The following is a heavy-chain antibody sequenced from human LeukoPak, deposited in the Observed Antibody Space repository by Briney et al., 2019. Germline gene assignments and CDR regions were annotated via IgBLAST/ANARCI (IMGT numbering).Heavy chain of an antibody. J-gene: IGHJ4*02. CDR3: SRSRSEYYYDSSGYFCSFYY. Sequence: SVKVSCKASGCTFSSYAISWVRRAPGQRLEWMGGIMPIFGTASYAQKFQRRVTITADKSTSTAYIELNSLTSEDTAVYYCSRSRSEYYYDSSGYFCSFYYCGQGNLVTVTS. V-gene: IGHV1-69*06. CDR2: IMPIFGTA. D-gene: IGHD3-22*01. CDR1: GCTFSSYA.